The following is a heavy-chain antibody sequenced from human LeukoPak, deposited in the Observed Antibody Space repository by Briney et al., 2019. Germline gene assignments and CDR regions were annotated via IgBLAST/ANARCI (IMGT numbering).Heavy chain of an antibody. CDR3: AREGSSSWYDY. CDR2: IYSGGST. J-gene: IGHJ4*02. CDR1: GFTFSSSA. Sequence: TGGSLRLSCAASGFTFSSSAMSWVRQAPGKGLEWVSVIYSGGSTYYADSVKGRFTISRDNSKNTLYLQMNSLRAEDTAVYYCAREGSSSWYDYWGQGTLVTVSS. D-gene: IGHD6-13*01. V-gene: IGHV3-53*01.